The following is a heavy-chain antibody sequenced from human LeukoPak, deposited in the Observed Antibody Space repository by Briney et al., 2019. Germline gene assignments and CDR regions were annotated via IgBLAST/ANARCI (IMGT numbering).Heavy chain of an antibody. CDR2: INHSGST. V-gene: IGHV4-34*01. Sequence: SGTLSLTCAVYGGSFSGYYWSWIRQPPGKGLEWIGEINHSGSTNYNPSLKSRVTISVDTSKNQFSLKLSSVTAADTAVYYCARGPMGAMVTDYWGQGTLVTVSS. CDR3: ARGPMGAMVTDY. D-gene: IGHD5-18*01. J-gene: IGHJ4*02. CDR1: GGSFSGYY.